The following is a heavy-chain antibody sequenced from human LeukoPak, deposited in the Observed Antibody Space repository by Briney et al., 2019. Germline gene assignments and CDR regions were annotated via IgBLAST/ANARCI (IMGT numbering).Heavy chain of an antibody. D-gene: IGHD3-10*01. Sequence: GGSLRLSCAASGFTFSSYGMSWVRQAPGKGLEWVSAISGSGGSTYYADSVKGRFTISRDNSKNTLYLQMNSLRAEDTAVYYCAKSSMVRGVSLDFDYWGQGTLVTVSS. CDR3: AKSSMVRGVSLDFDY. CDR2: ISGSGGST. V-gene: IGHV3-23*01. J-gene: IGHJ4*02. CDR1: GFTFSSYG.